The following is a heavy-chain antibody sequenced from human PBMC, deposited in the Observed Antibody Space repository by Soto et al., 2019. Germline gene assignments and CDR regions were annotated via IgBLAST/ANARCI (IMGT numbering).Heavy chain of an antibody. D-gene: IGHD5-18*01. CDR2: IWYDGSNK. V-gene: IGHV3-33*01. CDR3: ARDAAMVPDYYDGMDF. J-gene: IGHJ6*02. CDR1: GFTFSSYG. Sequence: QVQLVESGGGVVQPGRSLRLSCAASGFTFSSYGMHWVRQAPGKGLEWVAVIWYDGSNKYYADSVKGRFTISRDNSKNTLYLQMNILRAEDTAVYYCARDAAMVPDYYDGMDFWGQGTTVTVSS.